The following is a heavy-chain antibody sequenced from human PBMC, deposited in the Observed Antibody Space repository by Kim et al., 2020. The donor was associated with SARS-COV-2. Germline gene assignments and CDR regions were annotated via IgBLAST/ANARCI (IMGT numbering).Heavy chain of an antibody. V-gene: IGHV3-53*04. CDR2: IYSGGST. CDR1: GFTVSSNY. Sequence: GGSLRLSCAASGFTVSSNYMSWVRQAPGKGLEWVSVIYSGGSTYYADSVKGRFTISRHNSKNTLYLQMNSLRAEDTAVYYCACGITMVRVVAETWGQGTLVTVSS. D-gene: IGHD3-10*01. J-gene: IGHJ4*02. CDR3: ACGITMVRVVAET.